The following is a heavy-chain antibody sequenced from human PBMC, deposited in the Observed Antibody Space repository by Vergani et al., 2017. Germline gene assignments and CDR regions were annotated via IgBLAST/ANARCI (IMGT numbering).Heavy chain of an antibody. CDR3: ARHASRGDRPYYYSGMDV. J-gene: IGHJ6*02. Sequence: EVQLVQSGAEVPKPGESLKISCKASGYSFTSYWIGWVRQMPGKGLEWMGIIYPGDSDTRYSPSFEGQVTISADKSISTAYLQWSSLKASDTAIYYCARHASRGDRPYYYSGMDVWGQGTTVTVS. CDR2: IYPGDSDT. CDR1: GYSFTSYW. D-gene: IGHD2-21*01. V-gene: IGHV5-51*01.